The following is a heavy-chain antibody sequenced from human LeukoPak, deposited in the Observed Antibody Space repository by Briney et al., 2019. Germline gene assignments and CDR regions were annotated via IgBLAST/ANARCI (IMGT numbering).Heavy chain of an antibody. J-gene: IGHJ4*02. CDR3: ARDFNWNFLDY. CDR2: ISSSSSYI. CDR1: GFTFSSYS. D-gene: IGHD1-7*01. Sequence: RGSLRLSCAASGFTFSSYSMNWVRQAPGKGLEWVSSISSSSSYIYYADSVKGRFTISRDNAKNSLYLQMNSLRAEDTAVYYCARDFNWNFLDYWGQGTLVTVSS. V-gene: IGHV3-21*01.